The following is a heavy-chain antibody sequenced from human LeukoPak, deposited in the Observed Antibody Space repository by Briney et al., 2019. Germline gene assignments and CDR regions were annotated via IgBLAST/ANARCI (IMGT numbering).Heavy chain of an antibody. CDR1: GDSINNYY. CDR3: AGDTYGSDY. J-gene: IGHJ4*02. V-gene: IGHV4-59*01. CDR2: IYYSGNT. D-gene: IGHD3-10*01. Sequence: PSETLSLTCTVSGDSINNYYWNWIRQPPGKGLEWIGYIYYSGNTNYNPSLKSRVTISIDTSKNQFSLKLRSATAADTAMYYCAGDTYGSDYWGQGTLVTVSS.